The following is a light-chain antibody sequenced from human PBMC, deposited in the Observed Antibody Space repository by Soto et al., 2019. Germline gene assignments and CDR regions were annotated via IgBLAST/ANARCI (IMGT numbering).Light chain of an antibody. V-gene: IGKV3-15*01. J-gene: IGKJ1*01. CDR1: ESVGSN. Sequence: EIVMTQSPVTLSVSPWERATLSCRASESVGSNLAWCQQKPGQPPRLLIYDASMRETGVPPRFSGSGSGTEFTLTISSLQPEDFATYYCQQSYSTRTFGQGTKVDIK. CDR3: QQSYSTRT. CDR2: DAS.